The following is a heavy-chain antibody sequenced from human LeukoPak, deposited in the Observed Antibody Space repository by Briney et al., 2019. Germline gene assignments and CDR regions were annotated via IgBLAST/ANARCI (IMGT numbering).Heavy chain of an antibody. CDR1: GGSISSYY. J-gene: IGHJ4*02. Sequence: SETLSLTCTVSGGSISSYYWSWLRQPPGKGLEGIGYIYYSGSTNYNPSLKSRVTISVDTSKNQFSLKLSSVTAADTAVYYCASQDDSSGNDYWGQGTLVTVSS. CDR3: ASQDDSSGNDY. V-gene: IGHV4-59*01. CDR2: IYYSGST. D-gene: IGHD3-22*01.